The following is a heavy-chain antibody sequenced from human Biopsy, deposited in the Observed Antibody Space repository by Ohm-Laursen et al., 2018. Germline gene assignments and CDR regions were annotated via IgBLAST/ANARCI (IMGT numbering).Heavy chain of an antibody. CDR1: GDSINSSY. J-gene: IGHJ4*02. CDR3: ARRGSGGRSFDY. D-gene: IGHD2-15*01. Sequence: SDTLSLTCTVSGDSINSSYWRWIRQAPGKGLEWIGFISNSGNTNYNPSLKSRVTISADTSKNQFSLKLGSVTVADTAVFYCARRGSGGRSFDYWGQGSLVTVSS. V-gene: IGHV4-59*08. CDR2: ISNSGNT.